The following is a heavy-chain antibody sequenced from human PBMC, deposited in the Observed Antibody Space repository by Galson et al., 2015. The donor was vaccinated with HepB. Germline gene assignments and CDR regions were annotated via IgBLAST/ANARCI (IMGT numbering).Heavy chain of an antibody. CDR2: ISHDGSHK. J-gene: IGHJ6*03. CDR3: AKDRGDTTMANYYMDV. V-gene: IGHV3-30*18. D-gene: IGHD5-18*01. Sequence: SLRLSCAGSGFTFSNHGMHWVRQAPGKGLEWVAVISHDGSHKYYADSVKGRFITSRDNSKNTLYLQMNSLRAEDTAVYFCAKDRGDTTMANYYMDVWGKGTTVTVSS. CDR1: GFTFSNHG.